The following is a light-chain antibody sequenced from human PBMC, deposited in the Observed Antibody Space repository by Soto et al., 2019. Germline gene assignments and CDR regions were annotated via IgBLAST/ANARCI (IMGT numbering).Light chain of an antibody. Sequence: ALTQPRSVSGSPGQSVTISCTGTSSDLGAYTYVSWYQQHPGKAPKLMIYEVSNRPSGVPDRFSGSKSGNTASLTISGLQAEDEADYYCAAWDDSLNGCVFGTGTKLTVL. CDR1: SSDLGAYTY. CDR2: EVS. CDR3: AAWDDSLNGCV. V-gene: IGLV2-11*01. J-gene: IGLJ1*01.